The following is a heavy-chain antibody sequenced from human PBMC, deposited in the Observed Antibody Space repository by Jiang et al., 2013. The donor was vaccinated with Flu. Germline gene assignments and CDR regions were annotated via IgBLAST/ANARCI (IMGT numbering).Heavy chain of an antibody. Sequence: GAEVKKPGASVKVSCKVSGYTLTELSMHWVRQAPGKGLEWMGGFDPEDGETIYAQKFQGRVTMTEDTSTDTAYMELSSLRSEDTAVYYCATNYGDYQPHAFDIWGQGTMVTVSS. CDR3: ATNYGDYQPHAFDI. CDR1: GYTLTELS. D-gene: IGHD4-17*01. CDR2: FDPEDGET. J-gene: IGHJ3*02. V-gene: IGHV1-24*01.